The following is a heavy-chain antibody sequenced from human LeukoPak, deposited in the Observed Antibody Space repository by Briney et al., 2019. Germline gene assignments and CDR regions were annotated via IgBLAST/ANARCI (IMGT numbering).Heavy chain of an antibody. CDR1: GYSISSGYY. CDR3: ARHDAGQQLVFPPDY. V-gene: IGHV4-38-2*02. Sequence: NASETLSLTCTVSGYSISSGYYWGWIRQPPGKGLEWIGSIYHSGSTSYNPSLKSRVTISVDTSKNQFSLKLSSVTAADTAVYYCARHDAGQQLVFPPDYWGQGTLVTVSS. D-gene: IGHD6-13*01. J-gene: IGHJ4*02. CDR2: IYHSGST.